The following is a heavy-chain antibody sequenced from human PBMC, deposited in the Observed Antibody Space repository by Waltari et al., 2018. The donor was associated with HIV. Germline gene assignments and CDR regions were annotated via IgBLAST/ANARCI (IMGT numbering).Heavy chain of an antibody. CDR3: ARDLNILTGYHI. CDR1: GFTFSSYS. D-gene: IGHD3-9*01. Sequence: EVQLVESGGGLVKPGGSLRLSCAASGFTFSSYSLNWVRQAPGKGLEWVSSISSSSSYIYYADSVKGRFTISRDNAKNSLYLQMNSLRAEDTAVYYCARDLNILTGYHIWGQGTMVTVSS. J-gene: IGHJ3*02. CDR2: ISSSSSYI. V-gene: IGHV3-21*01.